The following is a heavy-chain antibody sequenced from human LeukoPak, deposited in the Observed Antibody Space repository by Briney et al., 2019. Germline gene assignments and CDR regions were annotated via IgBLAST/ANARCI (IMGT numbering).Heavy chain of an antibody. D-gene: IGHD2-8*02. CDR3: ATYRQVLLPFES. CDR2: IFPSGGEI. CDR1: GFTFDDYA. V-gene: IGHV3-23*01. Sequence: GGSLRLSCAASGFTFDDYAMHWVRQAPGKGLEWVSSIFPSGGEIHYADSVRGRFTISRDNSKSTLSLQMNSLRAEDTAMYYCATYRQVLLPFESWGQGTLVTVSS. J-gene: IGHJ4*02.